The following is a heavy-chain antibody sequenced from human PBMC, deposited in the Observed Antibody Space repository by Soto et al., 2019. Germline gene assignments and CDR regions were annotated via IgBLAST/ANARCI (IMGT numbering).Heavy chain of an antibody. D-gene: IGHD3-22*01. CDR1: GYTFTSYG. V-gene: IGHV1-18*01. CDR2: ISAYNGNT. Sequence: GASVKVSCKASGYTFTSYGISWVRQAPGQGLEWIGWISAYNGNTNYAQKLQGRVTMTTDTSTSTAYMELRSLRSDDTAVYYCARDLGVVITTCFDYWGQGTLVTVS. CDR3: ARDLGVVITTCFDY. J-gene: IGHJ4*02.